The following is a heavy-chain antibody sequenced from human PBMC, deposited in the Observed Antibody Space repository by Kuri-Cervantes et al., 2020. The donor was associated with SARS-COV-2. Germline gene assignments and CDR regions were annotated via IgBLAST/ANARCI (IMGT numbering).Heavy chain of an antibody. J-gene: IGHJ6*02. V-gene: IGHV4-34*01. D-gene: IGHD6-19*01. CDR3: ARGVGAAVAGTLITIYYYYGMDV. CDR1: GGSFSGYY. CDR2: INHSGST. Sequence: GSLRLSCAVYGGSFSGYYWSWIRQPPGKGLEWIGEINHSGSTNYNPSLKSRVTISVDTSKIQFSLKLSSVTAADTAVYYCARGVGAAVAGTLITIYYYYGMDVWGQGTTVTVSS.